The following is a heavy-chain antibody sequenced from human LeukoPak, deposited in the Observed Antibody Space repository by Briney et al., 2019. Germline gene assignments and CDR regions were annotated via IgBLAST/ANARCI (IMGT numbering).Heavy chain of an antibody. CDR3: ARDYTATGAMDV. V-gene: IGHV3-7*01. CDR1: GFTLSTYW. J-gene: IGHJ6*02. CDR2: IKQDGTVQ. D-gene: IGHD2-21*02. Sequence: GGSLRLSCAASGFTLSTYWMNWVRQAPGKGLEWVANIKQDGTVQHYVDSVKGRFTISRDNAKNSLYLQMSSLRAEDTALYYCARDYTATGAMDVWAKGPRSPSP.